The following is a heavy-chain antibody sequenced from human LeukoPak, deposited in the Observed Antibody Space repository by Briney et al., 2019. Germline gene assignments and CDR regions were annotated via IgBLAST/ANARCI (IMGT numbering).Heavy chain of an antibody. Sequence: GGSLRLSCAASGFTVSSNYMSWVRQAPGKGLEWVSVIYSGGSTYYADSVKGRFTISRDNSKNTLYLQMNSLRAEDTAVYYCAREELGRDTYFDYWGQGTLVTVSS. CDR3: AREELGRDTYFDY. D-gene: IGHD7-27*01. CDR1: GFTVSSNY. J-gene: IGHJ4*02. V-gene: IGHV3-53*01. CDR2: IYSGGST.